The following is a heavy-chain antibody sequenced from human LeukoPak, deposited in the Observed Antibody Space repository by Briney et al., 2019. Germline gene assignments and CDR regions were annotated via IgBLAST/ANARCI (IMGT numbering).Heavy chain of an antibody. J-gene: IGHJ5*02. Sequence: GGSLRLSCAASGFTFSSYTMNWVRQAPGKGLEWVSVIYSGGSTYYADSVKGRFTISRDNSKNTLYLQMNSLRAEDTAVYYCARTPTQYYYDSSGYYPWGQGTLVTVSS. CDR3: ARTPTQYYYDSSGYYP. CDR2: IYSGGST. V-gene: IGHV3-66*01. D-gene: IGHD3-22*01. CDR1: GFTFSSYT.